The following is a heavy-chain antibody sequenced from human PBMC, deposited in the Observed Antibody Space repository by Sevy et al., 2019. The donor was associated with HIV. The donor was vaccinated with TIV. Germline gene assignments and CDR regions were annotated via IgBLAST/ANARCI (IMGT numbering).Heavy chain of an antibody. J-gene: IGHJ5*02. CDR3: AGSLGNYYGSGTYQEDWFDP. CDR1: GFTFSIYT. CDR2: ISSSSSYI. Sequence: GGSLRLSCAASGFTFSIYTMNWVRQAPGKGLEWVSSISSSSSYIYYTDSVKGRFSISRDKAKNALFLQMNSLRAEDTAVYYCAGSLGNYYGSGTYQEDWFDPWGQGTLVTVSS. D-gene: IGHD3-10*01. V-gene: IGHV3-21*01.